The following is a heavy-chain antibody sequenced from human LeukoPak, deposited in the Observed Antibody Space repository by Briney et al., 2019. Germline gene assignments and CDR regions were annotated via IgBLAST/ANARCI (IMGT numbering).Heavy chain of an antibody. CDR2: IIPIFGIA. J-gene: IGHJ3*02. D-gene: IGHD2-15*01. CDR1: GGTFSSYA. CDR3: AHYCSGGSCPDGDDAFDI. V-gene: IGHV1-69*10. Sequence: SVKVSCEASGGTFSSYAISWVRQAPGQGLEWMGGIIPIFGIANYAQKFQGRVTITADKSTSTAYMELSSLRSEDTAVYYCAHYCSGGSCPDGDDAFDIWGQGTMVTVSS.